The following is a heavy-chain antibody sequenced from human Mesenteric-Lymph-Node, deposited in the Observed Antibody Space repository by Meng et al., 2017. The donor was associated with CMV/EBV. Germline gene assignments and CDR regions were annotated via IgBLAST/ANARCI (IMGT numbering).Heavy chain of an antibody. CDR1: GYTFTKYG. J-gene: IGHJ4*02. Sequence: ASVKVSCKASGYTFTKYGISWVRQAPGQGLEWVGWITAYSGNTNYAQKFQGRVTMSTDTSTSTVHMELRSPRSDDTAVYYCARYYDSSGDYYEDFDYWGQGTLVTVSS. CDR2: ITAYSGNT. D-gene: IGHD3-22*01. CDR3: ARYYDSSGDYYEDFDY. V-gene: IGHV1-18*01.